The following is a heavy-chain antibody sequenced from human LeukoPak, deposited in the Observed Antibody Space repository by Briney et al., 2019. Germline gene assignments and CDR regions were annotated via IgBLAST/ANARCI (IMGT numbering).Heavy chain of an antibody. CDR2: IYPGDSDT. J-gene: IGHJ6*02. V-gene: IGHV5-51*01. Sequence: GESLKISCKGSGYRFTSYWIGWVRQMPGKGLEWMGIIYPGDSDTRYSPSFQGQVTISADKSISTAYLQWSSLKASDTAMYYCALTDNYYYYGMDVWGQGTTVTVSS. CDR1: GYRFTSYW. D-gene: IGHD1-20*01. CDR3: ALTDNYYYYGMDV.